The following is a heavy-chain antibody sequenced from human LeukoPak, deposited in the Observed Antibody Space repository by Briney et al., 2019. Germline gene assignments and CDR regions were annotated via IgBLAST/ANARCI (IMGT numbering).Heavy chain of an antibody. D-gene: IGHD3-22*01. CDR1: GFTFSSYE. V-gene: IGHV3-48*01. CDR2: ISSSSSTI. J-gene: IGHJ5*02. Sequence: GGSLRLSCAASGFTFSSYEMNWVRQAPGKGLEWVSYISSSSSTIYYADSVKGRFTISRDNAKNSLYLQMNSLRAEDTAVYYCARDGSDYDRIQDGFDPWGQGTLVTVSS. CDR3: ARDGSDYDRIQDGFDP.